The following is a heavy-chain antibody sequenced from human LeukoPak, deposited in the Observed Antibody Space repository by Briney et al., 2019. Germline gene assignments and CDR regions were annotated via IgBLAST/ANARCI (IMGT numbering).Heavy chain of an antibody. Sequence: GGSLRLSCAASGFTFSSYGMHWVRQAPGEGLEWVAFIRYDGSNKYYADSVKGRFTISRDNSKNTLYLQMNSLRAEDTAVYYCAKDPMGRVWGSYRYGYFDYWGQGTLVTVSS. J-gene: IGHJ4*02. CDR2: IRYDGSNK. CDR1: GFTFSSYG. CDR3: AKDPMGRVWGSYRYGYFDY. D-gene: IGHD3-16*02. V-gene: IGHV3-30*02.